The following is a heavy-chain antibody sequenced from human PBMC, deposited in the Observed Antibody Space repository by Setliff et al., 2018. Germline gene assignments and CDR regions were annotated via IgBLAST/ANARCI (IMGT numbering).Heavy chain of an antibody. CDR1: GGTFTYYY. CDR3: ARASHSYGSPNWFDP. Sequence: SETLSLTCAASGGTFTYYYWTWIRQSPAKGLEWIGEITHTGTTGSTNYNPSLKSRVTMSVDVSKSQFSLRLSSVTAADSAVYYCARASHSYGSPNWFDPWGPGTLVTVSS. J-gene: IGHJ5*02. CDR2: ITHTGTTGST. D-gene: IGHD3-22*01. V-gene: IGHV4-34*01.